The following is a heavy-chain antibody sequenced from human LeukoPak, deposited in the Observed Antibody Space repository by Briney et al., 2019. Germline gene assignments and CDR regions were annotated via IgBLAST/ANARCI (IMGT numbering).Heavy chain of an antibody. Sequence: SETLSLTCTVSGGSISSYYWSWIRQPAGKGLEWIGRIYTSGSTNYNPSLKSRVTMSVDTSKNQFSLKLSSVTAADTAVYYCARDNIDYDYVWGSYRYFGYFDYWGQGTLVTVSS. CDR3: ARDNIDYDYVWGSYRYFGYFDY. D-gene: IGHD3-16*02. CDR2: IYTSGST. J-gene: IGHJ4*02. CDR1: GGSISSYY. V-gene: IGHV4-4*07.